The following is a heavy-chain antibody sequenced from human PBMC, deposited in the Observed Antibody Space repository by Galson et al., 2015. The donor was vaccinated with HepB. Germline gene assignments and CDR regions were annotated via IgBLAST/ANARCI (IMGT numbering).Heavy chain of an antibody. Sequence: SLRLSCAASGFSVSANYMSWVRQAPGKGLEWVAIIYSGGTTSYADSAKGRFTISRHSSNNTLYLQMNSLSDEDTAVYFCATGGSTATTGSYYYGTDVWGQGTPVTVSS. CDR1: GFSVSANY. CDR3: ATGGSTATTGSYYYGTDV. CDR2: IYSGGTT. V-gene: IGHV3-53*04. J-gene: IGHJ6*02. D-gene: IGHD5/OR15-5a*01.